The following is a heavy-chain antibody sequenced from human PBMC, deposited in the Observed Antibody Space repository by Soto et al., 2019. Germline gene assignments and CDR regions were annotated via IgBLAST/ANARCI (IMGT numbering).Heavy chain of an antibody. D-gene: IGHD3-3*01. J-gene: IGHJ4*02. CDR3: ARGREIFGAVTPFEY. CDR1: GAPFGGYY. CDR2: IKHTGST. V-gene: IGHV4-34*01. Sequence: SETLSLTCAVYGAPFGGYYLTWVRQPPGKGLEWVGAIKHTGSTKYNLSHKSRVTISLDTSKNQFSLSLRSVTAADTAVYYCARGREIFGAVTPFEYWGQGTQVTVSS.